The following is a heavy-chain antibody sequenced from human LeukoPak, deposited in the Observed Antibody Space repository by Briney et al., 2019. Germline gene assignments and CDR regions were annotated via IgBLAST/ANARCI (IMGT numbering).Heavy chain of an antibody. CDR3: ARDLEEQLYYYYYMDV. CDR2: ISYDGSNK. V-gene: IGHV3-30*01. J-gene: IGHJ6*03. D-gene: IGHD3-16*01. Sequence: GGSLRLSCAASGLTFSSYAMHWVRQAPGKGLEWVAVISYDGSNKYYADSVKGRFTISRDNSKNTLYLQMNSLRAEDTAVYYCARDLEEQLYYYYYMDVWGKGTTVTVSS. CDR1: GLTFSSYA.